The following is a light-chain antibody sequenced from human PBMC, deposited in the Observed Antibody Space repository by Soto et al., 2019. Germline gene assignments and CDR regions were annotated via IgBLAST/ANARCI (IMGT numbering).Light chain of an antibody. CDR3: QQSYSIPCT. J-gene: IGKJ5*01. Sequence: DIQMTQSPSSLSASVGDRVTITCRASQSINSYLNWYQQTPGKAPKLLIYTASSLQSGVPSRFSGSGSGTDFTLTISSLQPEDFATYYCQQSYSIPCTFGQGTRLEIK. CDR2: TAS. V-gene: IGKV1-39*01. CDR1: QSINSY.